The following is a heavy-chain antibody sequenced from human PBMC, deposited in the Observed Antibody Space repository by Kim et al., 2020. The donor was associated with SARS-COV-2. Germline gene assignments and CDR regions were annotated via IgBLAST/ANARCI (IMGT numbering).Heavy chain of an antibody. J-gene: IGHJ2*01. D-gene: IGHD4-17*01. CDR1: GFTLSSYG. CDR2: ISYDGSNK. CDR3: AKDGGYGDYPYWYFDL. V-gene: IGHV3-30*18. Sequence: GGSLRLSCAASGFTLSSYGMHWVRQAPGKGLEWVAVISYDGSNKYYADSVKGRFTISRDNSKNTLYLQMNSLRAEDTAVYYCAKDGGYGDYPYWYFDLWGRGTLVTVSS.